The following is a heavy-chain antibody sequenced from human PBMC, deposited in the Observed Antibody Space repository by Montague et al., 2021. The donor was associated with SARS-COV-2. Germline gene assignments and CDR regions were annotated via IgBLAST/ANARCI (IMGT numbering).Heavy chain of an antibody. CDR2: IYYSATT. CDR3: ARLRRGTYYVSFDP. Sequence: SEILSLTCTVSGGSITNYYWTWIRQSPGRGLEWIGYIYYSATTNYNPSPKSRVTMSIDTSKNQFSLSLSSVTAADSAVYYCARLRRGTYYVSFDPWGQGALVTVSS. V-gene: IGHV4-59*12. J-gene: IGHJ5*02. D-gene: IGHD1-26*01. CDR1: GGSITNYY.